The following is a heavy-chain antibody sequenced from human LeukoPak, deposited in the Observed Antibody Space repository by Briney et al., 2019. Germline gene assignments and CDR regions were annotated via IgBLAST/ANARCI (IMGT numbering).Heavy chain of an antibody. CDR1: GFTFSQYW. CDR2: INSDGSST. V-gene: IGHV3-74*03. Sequence: PGGSLRLSCAASGFTFSQYWMHWVRQDPGKGLVWVARINSDGSSTTYADPVRGRFTISRDNAKNSLYLQMNSLRAEDTAVYYCARVDDGYNYVWWFDPWGQGTLVTVSS. D-gene: IGHD5-24*01. CDR3: ARVDDGYNYVWWFDP. J-gene: IGHJ5*02.